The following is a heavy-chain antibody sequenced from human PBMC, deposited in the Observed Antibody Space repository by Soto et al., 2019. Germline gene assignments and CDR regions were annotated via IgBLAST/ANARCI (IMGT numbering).Heavy chain of an antibody. Sequence: ASVKVSCKASGYTFTAYYMHWVRQAPGQGLEYMGYINPNSGGTDYAQNFQGRVTMTRDTSISTAYMELSRLTSDDTAVYYCARVNGKTHWTGGYYYGMDVWGQGTTVTVSS. CDR1: GYTFTAYY. CDR3: ARVNGKTHWTGGYYYGMDV. D-gene: IGHD2-8*02. J-gene: IGHJ6*02. CDR2: INPNSGGT. V-gene: IGHV1-2*02.